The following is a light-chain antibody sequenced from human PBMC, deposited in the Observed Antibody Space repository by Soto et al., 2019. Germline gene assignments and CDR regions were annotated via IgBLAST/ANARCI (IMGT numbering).Light chain of an antibody. Sequence: QSVLTQPRSMSGSPGQSVTISCTGTSSDVGGYNYVSWYQQHPGKAPKLMIYDVSKRPSGVPDRFSGSKSGNTASLTISGLQAEDEADYYCCSNAGSYTYVFGAGTKVTVL. CDR3: CSNAGSYTYV. CDR1: SSDVGGYNY. CDR2: DVS. J-gene: IGLJ1*01. V-gene: IGLV2-11*01.